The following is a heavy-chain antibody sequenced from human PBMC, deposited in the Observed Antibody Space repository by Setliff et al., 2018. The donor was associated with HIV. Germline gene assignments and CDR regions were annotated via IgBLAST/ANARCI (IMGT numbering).Heavy chain of an antibody. V-gene: IGHV4-39*07. CDR2: IYHNGNT. CDR1: GGSTSSSSYY. D-gene: IGHD4-4*01. J-gene: IGHJ3*02. CDR3: ATSLITVPPDAFDI. Sequence: PSETLSLTCTVAGGSTSSSSYYWGWIRQHPGMGLEWIESIYHNGNTYYNPSLKSRVTMSVDTSKNQFSLKLSSVTAADTAVYYCATSLITVPPDAFDIWGQGTMVTV.